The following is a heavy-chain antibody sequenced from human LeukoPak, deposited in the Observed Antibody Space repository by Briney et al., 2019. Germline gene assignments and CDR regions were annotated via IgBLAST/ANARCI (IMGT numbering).Heavy chain of an antibody. V-gene: IGHV1-8*01. Sequence: APVKVSCKASGYTFTSYDINWVRQATGQGLEWMGWMNPNSGNTDYAQKFQGRVTMTRNTSISTAYMELSSLRSEDTAVYYCAREPMVRGVTPFDYWGQGTLVTVSS. J-gene: IGHJ4*02. CDR2: MNPNSGNT. CDR1: GYTFTSYD. D-gene: IGHD3-10*01. CDR3: AREPMVRGVTPFDY.